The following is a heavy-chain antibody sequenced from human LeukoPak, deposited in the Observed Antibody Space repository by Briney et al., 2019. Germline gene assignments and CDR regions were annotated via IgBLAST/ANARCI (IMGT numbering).Heavy chain of an antibody. CDR2: NYYSGST. Sequence: SETLSLTCTVSGGSISSHYWSWIRQPPGKGLEWIGYNYYSGSTNYNPSLKSRVTISVDTSKNQFSLKLSSVTAADTAVYYCARRGEYQLLYRYYYYYMDVWGKGTTVTVSS. CDR3: ARRGEYQLLYRYYYYYMDV. J-gene: IGHJ6*03. D-gene: IGHD2-2*02. CDR1: GGSISSHY. V-gene: IGHV4-59*11.